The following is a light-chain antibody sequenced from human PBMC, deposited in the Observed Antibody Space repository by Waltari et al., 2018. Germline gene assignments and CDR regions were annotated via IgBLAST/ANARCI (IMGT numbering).Light chain of an antibody. CDR3: QQSYSFPPCT. V-gene: IGKV1-39*01. CDR1: QNIGNY. Sequence: DIQMTQSPSSLSASVGDSVTITCRARQNIGNYLNWYQQKPGQDPKLLIYATSSLQSGVPSRFSGSGSGTYFTLTISTLEPEDVATYYCQQSYSFPPCTFGQGTKVEIK. J-gene: IGKJ2*02. CDR2: ATS.